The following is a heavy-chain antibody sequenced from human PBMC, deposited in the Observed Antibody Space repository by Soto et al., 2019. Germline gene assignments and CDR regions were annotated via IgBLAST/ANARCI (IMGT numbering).Heavy chain of an antibody. CDR1: GFTLSDYS. CDR3: ARVSGLGQAAFDI. CDR2: ISYIGDTT. J-gene: IGHJ3*02. D-gene: IGHD1-1*01. V-gene: IGHV3-64*01. Sequence: DVQLVESGGGLVQPGGSLRLSCAASGFTLSDYSMHWVRQAAGKGLEYVSAISYIGDTTYYANSVRGRFTISRDNSKNTLYLRMGSLRAEDMAVYYCARVSGLGQAAFDIWGQGSMVTVSS.